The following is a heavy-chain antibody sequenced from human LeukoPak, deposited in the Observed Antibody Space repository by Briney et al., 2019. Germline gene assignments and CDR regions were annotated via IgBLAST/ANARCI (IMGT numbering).Heavy chain of an antibody. CDR3: ARVVRYNWNDNPWDY. D-gene: IGHD1-20*01. V-gene: IGHV1-2*02. J-gene: IGHJ4*02. CDR2: INPNSGDT. Sequence: VASVYLSCTASGYTFTSYYMHWVRQAPGQGLEWMGWINPNSGDTSYTQKFQGRVTMTRDTSISTAYMELSRLRSDDTAVYYCARVVRYNWNDNPWDYWGQGTLVTVSS. CDR1: GYTFTSYY.